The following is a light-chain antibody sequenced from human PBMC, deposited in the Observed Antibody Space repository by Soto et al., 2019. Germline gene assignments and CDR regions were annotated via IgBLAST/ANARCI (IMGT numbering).Light chain of an antibody. Sequence: DIQITPSPSTPSSSVGDRVTITCRGSQSISSWLAWYQQKPGKAPKALIWDASSLQRGVPSRFSGSGSGTEFTLTISSLQPDDFATYYCQQYNGYSTWTFGQGTKVDIK. CDR2: DAS. CDR3: QQYNGYSTWT. J-gene: IGKJ1*01. CDR1: QSISSW. V-gene: IGKV1-5*01.